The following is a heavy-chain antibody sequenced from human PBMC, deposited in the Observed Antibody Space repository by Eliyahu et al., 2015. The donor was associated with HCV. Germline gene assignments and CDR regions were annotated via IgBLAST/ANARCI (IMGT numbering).Heavy chain of an antibody. Sequence: QVQLVQSGAEVKKPGSSVKVSCKASGGTFSTYSISWVRQAPGQGLEWMGGIIPMFGTANHAQRLHGRVTITADESTSTAYMEMSSLRSEDTAVYYCAREHDFLTGYQGGRAFDIWGQGTMVTVSS. CDR2: IIPMFGTA. J-gene: IGHJ3*02. CDR1: GGTFSTYS. CDR3: AREHDFLTGYQGGRAFDI. D-gene: IGHD3-9*01. V-gene: IGHV1-69*01.